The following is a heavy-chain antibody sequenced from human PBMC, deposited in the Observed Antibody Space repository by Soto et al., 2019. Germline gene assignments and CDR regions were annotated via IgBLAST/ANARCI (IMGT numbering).Heavy chain of an antibody. CDR3: ARLRTRHYFDY. D-gene: IGHD1-1*01. V-gene: IGHV4-59*08. Sequence: PSETLSLTCTVSGGSISSYYWSWIRQPPGKGLEWIGYIYYSGSTNYNPSLKSRVTISVDTSKNQFSLKLSSVTAADTAVYYCARLRTRHYFDYWGQGTLVTVSS. J-gene: IGHJ4*02. CDR1: GGSISSYY. CDR2: IYYSGST.